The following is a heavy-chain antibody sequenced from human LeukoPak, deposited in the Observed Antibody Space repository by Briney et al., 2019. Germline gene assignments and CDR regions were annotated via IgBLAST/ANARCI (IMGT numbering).Heavy chain of an antibody. J-gene: IGHJ4*02. CDR2: AGTGSDT. CDR3: AKEGSRRRFDLDS. V-gene: IGHV3-23*01. CDR1: GFIFSNFA. Sequence: PGGSLRLSCAASGFIFSNFAMSWVRQAPGKGLEWVSAAGTGSDTSYADSVKGRFTISRDKSKNTLYLQVNSLGADDTAVYYCAKEGSRRRFDLDSWGQGSLVTVSS. D-gene: IGHD3-16*01.